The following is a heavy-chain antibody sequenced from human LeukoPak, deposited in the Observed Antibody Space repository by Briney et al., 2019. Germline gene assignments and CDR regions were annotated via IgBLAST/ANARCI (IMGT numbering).Heavy chain of an antibody. CDR2: IYYSGST. CDR3: ARNSGSYLYYYYYYMDV. CDR1: GGSISSSSYY. Sequence: SETLSLTYTVSGGSISSSSYYWGWIRQPPGKGLEWIGSIYYSGSTYYNPSLKSRVTISVDTSKNQFSLKLSSVTAADTAVYYCARNSGSYLYYYYYYMDVWGKGTTVTVSS. J-gene: IGHJ6*03. V-gene: IGHV4-39*07. D-gene: IGHD1-26*01.